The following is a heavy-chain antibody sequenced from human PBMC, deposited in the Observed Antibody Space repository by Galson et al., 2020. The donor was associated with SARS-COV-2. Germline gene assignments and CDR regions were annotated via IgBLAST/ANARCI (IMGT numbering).Heavy chain of an antibody. J-gene: IGHJ3*02. CDR1: AFTFSSYS. Sequence: TGGSLRPSCAASAFTFSSYSMNWVRHAPGKGLEWVSSISSSSSYIYYADSVKGRFTISRDNAKNSLYLQMNSLRAEDTAVYYCARGGIEVAGNAFDIWGQGTMVTVSS. V-gene: IGHV3-21*01. D-gene: IGHD6-19*01. CDR3: ARGGIEVAGNAFDI. CDR2: ISSSSSYI.